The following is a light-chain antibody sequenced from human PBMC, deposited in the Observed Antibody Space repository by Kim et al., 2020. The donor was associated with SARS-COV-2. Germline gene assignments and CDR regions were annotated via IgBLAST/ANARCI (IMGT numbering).Light chain of an antibody. CDR2: IAS. CDR3: QRSYSTPVT. CDR1: QSISTY. Sequence: DIRMTQSPSSLSASVGDRVTITCRASQSISTYLNWYQQKPGKAPKLLIYIASTLQSGVPSRFGGSGSGTDFTLTISSLQPEDFATYYCQRSYSTPVTLGGGTKVDIK. J-gene: IGKJ4*01. V-gene: IGKV1-39*01.